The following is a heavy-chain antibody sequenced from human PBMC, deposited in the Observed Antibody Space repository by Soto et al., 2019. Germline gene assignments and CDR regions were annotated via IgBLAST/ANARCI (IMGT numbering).Heavy chain of an antibody. D-gene: IGHD4-17*01. Sequence: TSETLSLTCTVSGGSISSSSYYWGWIRQPPGKGLEWIGNIFYSGSTSYNPSLKSRVTISVDTSKNHFSLILSSVTAADTAVYYCVRVDDGVDYWGQGTLVTAPQ. CDR1: GGSISSSSYY. J-gene: IGHJ4*02. V-gene: IGHV4-39*02. CDR2: IFYSGST. CDR3: VRVDDGVDY.